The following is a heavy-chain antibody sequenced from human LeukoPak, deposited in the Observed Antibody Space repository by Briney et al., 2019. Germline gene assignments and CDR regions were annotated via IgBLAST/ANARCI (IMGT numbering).Heavy chain of an antibody. CDR3: ARGRYYYDSSGYFFDY. D-gene: IGHD3-22*01. Sequence: SETLSLTCAVYGGSFSGYYWSWIRQPPGKGLEWIGEINHSGSTNYNLSPKSRVTISVDTSKNQFSLKLSSVTAADTAVYYCARGRYYYDSSGYFFDYWGQGTLVTVSS. CDR1: GGSFSGYY. V-gene: IGHV4-34*01. CDR2: INHSGST. J-gene: IGHJ4*02.